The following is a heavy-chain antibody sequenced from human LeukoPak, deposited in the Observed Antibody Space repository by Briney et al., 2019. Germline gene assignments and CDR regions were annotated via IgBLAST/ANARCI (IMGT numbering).Heavy chain of an antibody. J-gene: IGHJ4*02. CDR3: SRESGAFCPFGY. CDR1: GGSIRSTNW. CDR2: ISLTGET. V-gene: IGHV4-4*02. Sequence: PSETLSLTCGVSGGSIRSTNWWSWVRQPPGQGLEWIGDISLTGETNYNPSLNGRVTMSLDGSRNQLSLTLTSVTAADTAIYYCSRESGAFCPFGYWGQGTLVIVLS. D-gene: IGHD1-26*01.